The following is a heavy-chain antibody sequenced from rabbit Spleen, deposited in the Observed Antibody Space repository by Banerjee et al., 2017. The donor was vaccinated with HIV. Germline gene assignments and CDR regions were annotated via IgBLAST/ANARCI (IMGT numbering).Heavy chain of an antibody. CDR1: GFSFNNDYV. CDR3: ARDGAGGSYFAL. D-gene: IGHD8-1*01. V-gene: IGHV1S47*01. J-gene: IGHJ3*01. Sequence: QQQLVESGGGLVKPGASLTLTCKASGFSFNNDYVMCWVRQAPGKGLEWIACINAATGNTFYARWAKGRFTISRSTSLNTVTLQLNSLTAADTATYFCARDGAGGSYFALWGQGTLVTVS. CDR2: INAATGNT.